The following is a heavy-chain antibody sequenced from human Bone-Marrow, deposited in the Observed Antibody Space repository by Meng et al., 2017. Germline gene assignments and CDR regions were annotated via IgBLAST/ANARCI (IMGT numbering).Heavy chain of an antibody. D-gene: IGHD6-19*01. V-gene: IGHV1-69*05. J-gene: IGHJ3*02. CDR3: AREVAVAGTASDI. Sequence: SVKVSCKASGGTFSSYAISWVRQAPGQGLEWMGGIIPIFGTANYAQKFQGRVTITTDESTSTAYMELSSLRSEDTAVYYCAREVAVAGTASDIWGQGTMVTVSS. CDR2: IIPIFGTA. CDR1: GGTFSSYA.